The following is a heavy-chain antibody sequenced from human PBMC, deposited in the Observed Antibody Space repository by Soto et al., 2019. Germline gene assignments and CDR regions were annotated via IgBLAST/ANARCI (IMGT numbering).Heavy chain of an antibody. V-gene: IGHV1-8*01. Sequence: GASVKVSCKASGYTFTSYDINWVRQATGQGLEWMGWMNPNSGNTGYAQKFQGRVTMTRNTSISTAYMELSSLRSEDTAVYYCARVSTDLYGDPKYYFDYWGQGTLVTVSS. CDR3: ARVSTDLYGDPKYYFDY. D-gene: IGHD4-17*01. J-gene: IGHJ4*02. CDR2: MNPNSGNT. CDR1: GYTFTSYD.